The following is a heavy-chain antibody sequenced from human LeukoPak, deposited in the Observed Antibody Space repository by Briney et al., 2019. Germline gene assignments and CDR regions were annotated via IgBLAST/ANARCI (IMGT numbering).Heavy chain of an antibody. Sequence: GESLKISCKGSGYSFTSYWIGWVRQMPGKGLEWMGIIYPGDSDTRYSPSFQGQVTISADKSISTAYLQWSSLKASDTAMYYCARRYCSGGSCYDNGAFDPWGQGTLVTVSS. D-gene: IGHD2-15*01. V-gene: IGHV5-51*01. J-gene: IGHJ5*02. CDR2: IYPGDSDT. CDR3: ARRYCSGGSCYDNGAFDP. CDR1: GYSFTSYW.